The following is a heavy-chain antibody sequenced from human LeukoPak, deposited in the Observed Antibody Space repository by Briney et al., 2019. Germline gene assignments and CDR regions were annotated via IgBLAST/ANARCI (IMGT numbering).Heavy chain of an antibody. J-gene: IGHJ5*02. D-gene: IGHD4-17*01. CDR1: GFTFSSYG. V-gene: IGHV3-30*03. CDR3: AGSVTSWFDP. Sequence: PGGSLRLSCAASGFTFSSYGIHWVRQAPGKGLEWVAVISYDGSNKYYADSVKGRFTISRDNSKTTLYLQMNSLRVEDTAVYYCAGSVTSWFDPWGQGTLVTVSS. CDR2: ISYDGSNK.